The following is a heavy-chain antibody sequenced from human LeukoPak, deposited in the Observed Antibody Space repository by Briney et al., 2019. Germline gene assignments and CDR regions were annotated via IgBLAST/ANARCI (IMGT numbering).Heavy chain of an antibody. CDR1: GYTFSSHD. D-gene: IGHD2-15*01. J-gene: IGHJ6*02. CDR2: MNPNSGHT. Sequence: ASVKVSCKASGYTFSSHDINWVRQATGQGLEWMGWMNPNSGHTGYAQKFQGRVTMTRNTSISTAYMELSSLRSEDTAVYYCARVRGSYYYYGMDVWGQGTTVTVSS. CDR3: ARVRGSYYYYGMDV. V-gene: IGHV1-8*01.